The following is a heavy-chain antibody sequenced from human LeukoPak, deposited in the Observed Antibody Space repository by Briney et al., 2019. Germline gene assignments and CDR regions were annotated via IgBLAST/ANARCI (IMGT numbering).Heavy chain of an antibody. CDR2: IKSKTDGGTT. V-gene: IGHV3-15*01. CDR3: TTDQYYDSSGYYQYFDY. D-gene: IGHD3-22*01. Sequence: GGSLRLSCAASGFTFSNAWMSWVRQAPGKGLEWVGRIKSKTDGGTTDYAAPVKGRFTISRDDSKNTLYLQMNSLKTEDTAVYYCTTDQYYDSSGYYQYFDYWARKPWSPSPQ. CDR1: GFTFSNAW. J-gene: IGHJ4*02.